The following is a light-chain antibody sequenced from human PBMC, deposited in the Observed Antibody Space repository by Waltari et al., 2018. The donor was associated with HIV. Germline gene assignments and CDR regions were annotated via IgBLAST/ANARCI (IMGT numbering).Light chain of an antibody. Sequence: QSALTQPRSVSGSPGQSVTISCTGTSSDVGGYNYVSWYQQHPGKAPKRVLYDGTKRPSGVPVRCSGSNSGNTASLSISGLQAEDEADYYCCSYAGSSTYVFGTGTKVTVL. V-gene: IGLV2-11*01. J-gene: IGLJ1*01. CDR2: DGT. CDR3: CSYAGSSTYV. CDR1: SSDVGGYNY.